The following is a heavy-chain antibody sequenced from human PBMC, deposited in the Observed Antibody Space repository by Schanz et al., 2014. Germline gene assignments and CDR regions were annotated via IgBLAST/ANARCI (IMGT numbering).Heavy chain of an antibody. CDR2: MYSSGST. CDR1: GGSINSGGYR. J-gene: IGHJ5*02. Sequence: QLQLQESGPGLVKASETLSLTCSVSGGSINSGGYRWGWIRQPPGKGLEWIGTMYSSGSTYYNPSRKSGVPISEETPRHHSPLRVISVTAADTALYYCARLRGGGVIITTWGQGTLVTVSS. V-gene: IGHV4-39*01. D-gene: IGHD3-10*01. CDR3: ARLRGGGVIITT.